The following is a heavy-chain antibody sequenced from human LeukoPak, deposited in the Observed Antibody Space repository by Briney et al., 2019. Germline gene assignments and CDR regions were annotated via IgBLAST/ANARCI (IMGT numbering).Heavy chain of an antibody. D-gene: IGHD3-22*01. CDR1: GFTFSSYW. Sequence: PGGSLRLSCAASGFTFSSYWMSWVRQAPGKGLEWVSGINWNGGSTGYADSVKGRFTISRDNAKNSLYLQMNSLRAEDTALYHCARWPHYYDSSGPNWGYYMDVWGKGTTVTIPS. V-gene: IGHV3-20*01. CDR3: ARWPHYYDSSGPNWGYYMDV. J-gene: IGHJ6*03. CDR2: INWNGGST.